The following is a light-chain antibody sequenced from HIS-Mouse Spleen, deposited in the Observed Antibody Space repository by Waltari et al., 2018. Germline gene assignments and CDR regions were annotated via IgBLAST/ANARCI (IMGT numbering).Light chain of an antibody. Sequence: QSVLTQPPSASGTPGQRVTIPCSGSSSNIGSNTVNWYQQLPGTAPKLLIYSNNQWPSGVPDRFSGSKSGTSASLAISGLQSEDEADYYCAAWDDSLNGNYVFGTGTKVTVL. CDR1: SSNIGSNT. CDR3: AAWDDSLNGNYV. J-gene: IGLJ1*01. CDR2: SNN. V-gene: IGLV1-44*01.